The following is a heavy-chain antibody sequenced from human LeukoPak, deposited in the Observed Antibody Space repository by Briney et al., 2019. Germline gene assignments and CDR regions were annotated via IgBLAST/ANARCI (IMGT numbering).Heavy chain of an antibody. V-gene: IGHV3-74*01. CDR3: TRAITYFYGSVTYDWFDS. J-gene: IGHJ5*01. D-gene: IGHD3-10*01. CDR2: IKSDGST. CDR1: GFTFSSYW. Sequence: GGSLRLSCAASGFTFSSYWMHWVRQMAGKGLMWVARIKSDGSTIYADSVKGRFTIPRDNAKNMVFLQMNGLRVDDTAIYYCTRAITYFYGSVTYDWFDSWGQGTRVTVSS.